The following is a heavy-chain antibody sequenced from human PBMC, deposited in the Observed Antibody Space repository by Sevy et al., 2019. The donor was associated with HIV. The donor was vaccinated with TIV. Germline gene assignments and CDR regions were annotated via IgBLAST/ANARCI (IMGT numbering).Heavy chain of an antibody. V-gene: IGHV3-9*01. CDR2: ISWNSGSI. D-gene: IGHD2-8*01. CDR1: GFTFDDYA. J-gene: IGHJ4*01. Sequence: GGSLRLSCAASGFTFDDYAMHWVRQAPGKGLEWVSGISWNSGSIDYADSVKGRFTISRDNAKNSLYLQMKSLRADDTALYYCARDRDDGYCTNGVCFNFANWGQGTLVTVSS. CDR3: ARDRDDGYCTNGVCFNFAN.